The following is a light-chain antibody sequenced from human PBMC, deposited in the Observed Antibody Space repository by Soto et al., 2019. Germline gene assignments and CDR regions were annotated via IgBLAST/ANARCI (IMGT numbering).Light chain of an antibody. Sequence: EIVLTQSPGTLSLSPGERATLSCRASQSVSSSFLAWYQQKPGQAPRLLIYGASSRATGIPDRFSGSGSGTDFTLTISRLDPEDFAVYYCQHYDSSPYTFGQGTKLEIK. CDR1: QSVSSSF. CDR2: GAS. V-gene: IGKV3-20*01. CDR3: QHYDSSPYT. J-gene: IGKJ2*01.